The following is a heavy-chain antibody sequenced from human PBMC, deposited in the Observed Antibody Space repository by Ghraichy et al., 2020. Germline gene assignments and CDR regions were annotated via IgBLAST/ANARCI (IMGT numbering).Heavy chain of an antibody. CDR1: GCSINSDGQN. J-gene: IGHJ3*01. D-gene: IGHD3-9*01. CDR2: INNSGTS. Sequence: SLNISWTVSGCSINSDGQNWRWFRQVPGKGRESKGCINNSGTSFYTSSLKRRLTLSVDTSKNQFYLKLTPVTAADTAKYYCARGDTFYYLLTGHAFDLWGPGTMVTVSS. V-gene: IGHV4-31*02. CDR3: ARGDTFYYLLTGHAFDL.